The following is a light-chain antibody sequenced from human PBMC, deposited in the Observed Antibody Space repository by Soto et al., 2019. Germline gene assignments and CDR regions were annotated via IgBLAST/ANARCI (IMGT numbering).Light chain of an antibody. CDR1: QSVFYSPNNKNS. J-gene: IGKJ1*01. Sequence: DIVMTQSPDSLAVSLGERATINCKSSQSVFYSPNNKNSLAWYQQKPGQPPKLFIYWASIRESGVPDRFSGSGSGTDFTLTISSLQAEDVAVYYCQQYYSTPPTFGQGTKVQIK. V-gene: IGKV4-1*01. CDR2: WAS. CDR3: QQYYSTPPT.